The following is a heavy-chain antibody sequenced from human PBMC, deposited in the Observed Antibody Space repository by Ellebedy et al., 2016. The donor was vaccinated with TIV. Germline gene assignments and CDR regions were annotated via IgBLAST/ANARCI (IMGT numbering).Heavy chain of an antibody. V-gene: IGHV1-46*01. Sequence: ASVKVSYXASGYTFTSYYMHWVRQAPGQGLEWMGIINPSGGSTSYAQKFQGRVTMTRDTSTSTVYMELSSLRSEDTAVYYCARGGCTNGVCYRPYYYYYYGMDVWGQGTTVTVSS. CDR2: INPSGGST. D-gene: IGHD2-8*01. CDR1: GYTFTSYY. CDR3: ARGGCTNGVCYRPYYYYYYGMDV. J-gene: IGHJ6*02.